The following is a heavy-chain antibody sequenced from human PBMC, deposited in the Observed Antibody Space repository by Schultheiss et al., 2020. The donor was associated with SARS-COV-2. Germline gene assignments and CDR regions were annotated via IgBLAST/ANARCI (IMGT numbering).Heavy chain of an antibody. D-gene: IGHD3-9*01. CDR2: MSYDGSNK. J-gene: IGHJ6*02. CDR1: GFTFSTYA. V-gene: IGHV3-30*04. Sequence: GGSLRLSCAASGFTFSTYAMHWVRQAPGKGLEWVALMSYDGSNKYYADSVKGRFRISRDNSKDTLFLEMNRVRAEDTDVYYCAKDRRYYDILTGYFQAHNQALESYGMDVWGQGTTVTVAS. CDR3: AKDRRYYDILTGYFQAHNQALESYGMDV.